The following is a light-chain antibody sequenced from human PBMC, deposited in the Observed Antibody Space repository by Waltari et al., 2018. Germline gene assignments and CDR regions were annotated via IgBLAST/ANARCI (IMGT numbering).Light chain of an antibody. V-gene: IGKV1D-12*01. CDR2: AAS. Sequence: DIQMTQSPSSVSASVGDRVSITCRSSQVLNSWLAWYQQKPGKAPKLLISAASRLQSGVPPRFSGDGSGRDFTLTISSLQPEDFATYYCQQADSFPFTFGPGTKVDIK. J-gene: IGKJ3*01. CDR3: QQADSFPFT. CDR1: QVLNSW.